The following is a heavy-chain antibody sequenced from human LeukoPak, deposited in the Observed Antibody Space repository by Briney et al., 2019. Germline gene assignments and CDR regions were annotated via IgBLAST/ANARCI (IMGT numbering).Heavy chain of an antibody. J-gene: IGHJ4*02. CDR1: GYTFTDYF. CDR2: INPNSGDT. Sequence: ASVKVSCKASGYTFTDYFIHWVRQAPGQGLEWMGWINPNSGDTNYAQKFQGRVTMTRDTSISTAYMELSRLRSDDTAVYYCARELMGGSYDYWGQGTLVTVSS. D-gene: IGHD1-26*01. V-gene: IGHV1-2*02. CDR3: ARELMGGSYDY.